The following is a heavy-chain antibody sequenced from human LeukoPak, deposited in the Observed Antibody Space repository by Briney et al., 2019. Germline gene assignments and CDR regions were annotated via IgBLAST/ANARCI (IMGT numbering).Heavy chain of an antibody. CDR2: IYYSGST. D-gene: IGHD2-8*02. CDR1: GGSISSSSYY. CDR3: AKSPGGGSYGMDV. V-gene: IGHV4-39*01. Sequence: SETLSLTCTVSGGSISSSSYYWGWIRQPPGKGLEWIESIYYSGSTYYNPSLKSRVTISVDTSKNQFSLKLSSVTAADTAVYYCAKSPGGGSYGMDVWGQGTTVTVSS. J-gene: IGHJ6*02.